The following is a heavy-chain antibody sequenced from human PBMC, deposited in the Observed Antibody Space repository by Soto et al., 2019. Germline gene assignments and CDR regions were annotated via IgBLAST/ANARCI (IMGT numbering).Heavy chain of an antibody. J-gene: IGHJ4*02. D-gene: IGHD3-10*01. CDR2: IYDSGTT. Sequence: PSETLSLTCSVSGDSMSTYYWTWIRQPPGKGLEWIGYIYDSGTTNYNPSLKSRVAISVDTSKNQFSLKLSSVTAADTAIYYCARSFTYGALRFDYWGQGALVTVSS. CDR3: ARSFTYGALRFDY. CDR1: GDSMSTYY. V-gene: IGHV4-59*01.